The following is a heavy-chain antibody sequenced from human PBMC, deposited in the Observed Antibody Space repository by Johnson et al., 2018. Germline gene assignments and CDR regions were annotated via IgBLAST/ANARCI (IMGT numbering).Heavy chain of an antibody. CDR3: ARRGAYDEGYFQH. J-gene: IGHJ1*01. CDR2: LSHSGKNE. D-gene: IGHD5-12*01. V-gene: IGHV3-30*03. Sequence: QVQLVQSGGGVVQPGRSLRLSCAASGFTFSSYGMHWVRQAPGKGLEWVAFLSHSGKNEFYADSVKGRFTISRDNSNNTLYLQMDSLRVEDTAVYYCARRGAYDEGYFQHWGQGTLVIVSS. CDR1: GFTFSSYG.